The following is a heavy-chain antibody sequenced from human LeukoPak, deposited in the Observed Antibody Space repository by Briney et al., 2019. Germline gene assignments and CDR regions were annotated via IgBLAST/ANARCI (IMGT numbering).Heavy chain of an antibody. CDR3: ARGRRPFDWFDP. Sequence: PSETLSLTCTVSGGSLSGYYWSWIRQPPGKGLEWIGYIYYSGSTNYNPSLKSRVTISVDTSKNQFSLKLSSVTAADTAVYYCARGRRPFDWFDPWGQGTLVTVSS. CDR2: IYYSGST. CDR1: GGSLSGYY. D-gene: IGHD3-3*02. V-gene: IGHV4-59*01. J-gene: IGHJ5*02.